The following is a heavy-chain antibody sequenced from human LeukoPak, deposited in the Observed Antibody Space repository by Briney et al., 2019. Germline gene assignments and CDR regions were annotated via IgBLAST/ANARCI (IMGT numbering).Heavy chain of an antibody. CDR2: IYYSGST. CDR3: ARVPVVVTAMGAFDI. J-gene: IGHJ3*02. Sequence: TLSLTCTASGGSISSGGYYWSWIRQHPGKGLEWIGYIYYSGSTYYNPSLRSRVTISVDTSKNQFSLKLSSVTAADTAVYYCARVPVVVTAMGAFDIWDQGTMVTVSS. CDR1: GGSISSGGYY. V-gene: IGHV4-31*03. D-gene: IGHD2-21*02.